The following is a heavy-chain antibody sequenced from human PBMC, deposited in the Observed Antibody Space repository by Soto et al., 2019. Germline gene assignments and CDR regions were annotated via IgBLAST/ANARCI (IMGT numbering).Heavy chain of an antibody. CDR1: GGTFSSYA. V-gene: IGHV1-69*01. CDR2: IIPIFGTA. J-gene: IGHJ6*02. CDR3: ARGLYGDYVYYYYGMDV. D-gene: IGHD4-17*01. Sequence: QVQLVQSGAEVKKPGSSVKVSCKASGGTFSSYAISWVRQAPGQGLEWMGGIIPIFGTANYAQKFQDRVTITADESTSTAYMELSSLRSEDTAVYYCARGLYGDYVYYYYGMDVWGQGTTVTVSS.